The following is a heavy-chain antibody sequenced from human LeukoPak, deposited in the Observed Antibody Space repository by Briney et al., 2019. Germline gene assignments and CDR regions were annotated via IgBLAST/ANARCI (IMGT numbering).Heavy chain of an antibody. D-gene: IGHD7-27*01. CDR2: ISSSSSYI. Sequence: GGSLRLSCAASGFTFSAYHINWVRQAPGKGLEWVSSISSSSSYIYYADSVKGRFTVSRDNSKNTLFLQMNSLRAEDTAVYYCAKDGGLWVSAHWGDSWGRGTLVTVSS. CDR3: AKDGGLWVSAHWGDS. V-gene: IGHV3-21*04. J-gene: IGHJ4*02. CDR1: GFTFSAYH.